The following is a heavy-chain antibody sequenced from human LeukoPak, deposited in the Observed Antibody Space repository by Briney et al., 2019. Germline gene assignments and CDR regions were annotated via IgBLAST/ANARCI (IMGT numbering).Heavy chain of an antibody. Sequence: GPTLVKPTQTLTLTCTFSGFSLSTSAVGVGWIRQPPGKALEWLALIYWDDDKRYSPSLKSRLTITKDTSKNQVVLTMTNMDPVDTATYYCAHRRSGWYGDAFDIWGQGTMVTVSS. J-gene: IGHJ3*02. CDR1: GFSLSTSAVG. V-gene: IGHV2-5*02. CDR2: IYWDDDK. D-gene: IGHD6-19*01. CDR3: AHRRSGWYGDAFDI.